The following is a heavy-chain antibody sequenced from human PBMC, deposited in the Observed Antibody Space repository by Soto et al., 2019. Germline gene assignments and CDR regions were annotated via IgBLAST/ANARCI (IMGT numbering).Heavy chain of an antibody. CDR3: ARDDALGGVIVPPRY. Sequence: QVQLVESGGGVVQPGRSLRLSCAASGFTFSSYAMHWVRQAPGKGLEWVAVISYDGSNKYYADSVKGRFTISRDNSKNTLYLQMNSLRAEDTAVYYCARDDALGGVIVPPRYWGQGTLVTVSS. CDR1: GFTFSSYA. D-gene: IGHD3-16*02. V-gene: IGHV3-30-3*01. J-gene: IGHJ4*02. CDR2: ISYDGSNK.